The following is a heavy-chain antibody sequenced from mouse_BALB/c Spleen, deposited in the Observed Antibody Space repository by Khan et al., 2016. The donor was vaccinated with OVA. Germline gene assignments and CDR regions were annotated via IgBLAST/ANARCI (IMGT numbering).Heavy chain of an antibody. J-gene: IGHJ4*01. CDR3: ARTLYYSDSYAMDY. Sequence: EVQLQESGPGLVKPSQSLSLTCTVTGYSITSDYAWNWIRQFPENKLEWMGYISSTGSTSYNPSLKSRISITRDTSKNQFYLHINSVTTEDTATYYCARTLYYSDSYAMDYWGQGTSVTVSS. CDR2: ISSTGST. CDR1: GYSITSDYA. V-gene: IGHV3-2*02. D-gene: IGHD2-13*01.